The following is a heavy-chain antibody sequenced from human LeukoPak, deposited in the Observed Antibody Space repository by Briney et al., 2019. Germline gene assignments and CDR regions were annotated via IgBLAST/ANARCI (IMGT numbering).Heavy chain of an antibody. V-gene: IGHV4-4*09. Sequence: SEALSLTCTVSDGSISNDYWSWIRQPPGKGLEWIGYIYTSGSTNYNPSLKSRGTISVDTSKNQFSLKLSSVTAADTAVYYCARHLTGSSVCIEYWGQGTLVTVSS. CDR2: IYTSGST. CDR1: DGSISNDY. D-gene: IGHD2-8*02. J-gene: IGHJ4*02. CDR3: ARHLTGSSVCIEY.